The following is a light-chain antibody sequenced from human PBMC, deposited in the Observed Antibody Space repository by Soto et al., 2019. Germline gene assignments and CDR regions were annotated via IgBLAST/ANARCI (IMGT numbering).Light chain of an antibody. J-gene: IGKJ2*01. V-gene: IGKV3-20*01. CDR2: VSS. CDR1: QSVSTMY. CDR3: HQFGSSPLAFT. Sequence: LTPSPGTLSFSPGEGATISCRASQSVSTMYVAWYQQKHGQAPRLLIYVSSIRAADIPDRFSGSASGTDFTLTISSLEPEDVAVYYCHQFGSSPLAFTFGQGTKLEL.